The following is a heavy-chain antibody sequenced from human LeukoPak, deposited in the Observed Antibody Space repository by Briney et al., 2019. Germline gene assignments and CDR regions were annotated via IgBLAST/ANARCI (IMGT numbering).Heavy chain of an antibody. CDR1: GFTVSKFW. D-gene: IGHD5-18*01. V-gene: IGHV3-74*01. Sequence: GGSLRLSCEASGFTVSKFWMHWVRQAPGKGLEWVARIDADAYSTNYADSVNGRFTISRDTAKNTLYLQMDSLRAEDSAVYYCARVSGYTSGRYYYMDVWVKGTTLIVSS. J-gene: IGHJ6*03. CDR2: IDADAYST. CDR3: ARVSGYTSGRYYYMDV.